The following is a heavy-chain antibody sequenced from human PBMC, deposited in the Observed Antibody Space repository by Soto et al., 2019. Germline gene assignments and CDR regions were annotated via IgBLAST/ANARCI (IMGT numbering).Heavy chain of an antibody. CDR2: IYWDDDK. CDR3: AHRILGRTFDY. CDR1: GFSLSTSAVG. D-gene: IGHD1-7*01. V-gene: IGHV2-5*02. J-gene: IGHJ4*02. Sequence: QITLKESGPSLVKLTQTLTLTCAVSGFSLSTSAVGVGWILQPPVKDPEWLAIIYWDDDKRYSPFLKIGLTITKDPSKYQVVLRMPNVDQVDTATYYSAHRILGRTFDYSGQPTLVTVSS.